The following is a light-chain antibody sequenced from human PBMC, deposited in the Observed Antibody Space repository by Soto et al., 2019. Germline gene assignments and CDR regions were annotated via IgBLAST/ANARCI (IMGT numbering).Light chain of an antibody. CDR2: KAS. J-gene: IGKJ1*01. V-gene: IGKV1-5*03. CDR3: QQYDKYAWT. CDR1: QSISSW. Sequence: DIQMTQSPSTLSASVGDIVTITCRASQSISSWLAWYQQKPGKAPKLLIYKASTLESGVPSRFSGSGSGTEFTLTISSLQPDDFATYYCQQYDKYAWTFGQGTKVEIK.